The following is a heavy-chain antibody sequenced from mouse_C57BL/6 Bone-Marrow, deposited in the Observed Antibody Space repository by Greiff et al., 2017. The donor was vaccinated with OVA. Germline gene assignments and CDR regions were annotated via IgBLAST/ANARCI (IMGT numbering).Heavy chain of an antibody. Sequence: QVQLQQSGAELVRPGTSVKMSCKASGYTFTNYWIGWAKQRPGNGLEWIGDIYPGGGYTNYNEKFKGKATLTADKSSSTAYMQFSSLTSEDSAIYYCARNDGYPWYFDVWGTGTTVTVSS. CDR2: IYPGGGYT. V-gene: IGHV1-63*01. D-gene: IGHD2-3*01. CDR3: ARNDGYPWYFDV. J-gene: IGHJ1*03. CDR1: GYTFTNYW.